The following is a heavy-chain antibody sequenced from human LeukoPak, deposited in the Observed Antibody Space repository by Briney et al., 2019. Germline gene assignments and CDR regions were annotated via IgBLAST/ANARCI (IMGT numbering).Heavy chain of an antibody. CDR1: GFTFSSYS. D-gene: IGHD3-3*01. V-gene: IGHV3-21*04. CDR2: ISSSSSYI. J-gene: IGHJ4*02. Sequence: PGGSLGLSCAASGFTFSSYSMNWVRQAPGKGLEWVSSISSSSSYIYYADSVKGRFTISRDNSKNTLYLQMNSLRVEDTAVYYCAKASQRTKNFGVVIHFDYWGQGTLVTVSS. CDR3: AKASQRTKNFGVVIHFDY.